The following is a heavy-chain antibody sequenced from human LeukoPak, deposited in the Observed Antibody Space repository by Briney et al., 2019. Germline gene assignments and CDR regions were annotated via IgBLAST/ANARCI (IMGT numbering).Heavy chain of an antibody. CDR1: GFTFSSYG. CDR3: AKGDSSGYYGLFDY. D-gene: IGHD3-22*01. J-gene: IGHJ4*02. Sequence: PGGSLRLSCAASGFTFSSYGMHWVRQAPGKGLEWVAVISYDGSNKYYADSVKGRFTISRDNSKNTLYLQMNSLRAEDTAVYYCAKGDSSGYYGLFDYWGQGTLVTVSS. V-gene: IGHV3-30*18. CDR2: ISYDGSNK.